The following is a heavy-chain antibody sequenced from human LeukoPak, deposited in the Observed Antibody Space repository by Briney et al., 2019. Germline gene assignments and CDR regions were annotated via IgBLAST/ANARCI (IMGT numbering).Heavy chain of an antibody. D-gene: IGHD3-22*01. CDR3: AKVPRCYYDSSGYYFDY. J-gene: IGHJ4*02. CDR1: GFTFSIYA. CDR2: ISGSGDST. Sequence: QPGGSLRLSCAASGFTFSIYAMSWVRQAPGKGLEWVSAISGSGDSTYYADSVKGRFTISRDNSKNTLYLQMNSLRAEDTAVYYCAKVPRCYYDSSGYYFDYWGQGTLVTVSS. V-gene: IGHV3-23*01.